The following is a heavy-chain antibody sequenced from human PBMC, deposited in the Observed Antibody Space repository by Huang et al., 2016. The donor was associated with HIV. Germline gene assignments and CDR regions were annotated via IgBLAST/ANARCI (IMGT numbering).Heavy chain of an antibody. CDR3: SRGPSTPATEL. CDR1: GDSVDSSYSY. V-gene: IGHV4-39*02. D-gene: IGHD1-1*01. Sequence: QVQLQESGQGLVKPSDTLSLTCIVSGDSVDSSYSYWGWVRQPPGKGLEWMGSIYSNGNTYYNQYLKSRITMSVDTSKNHFSLNLKTVTAADTAVYYCSRGPSTPATELWGQGTMVTVSS. J-gene: IGHJ3*01. CDR2: IYSNGNT.